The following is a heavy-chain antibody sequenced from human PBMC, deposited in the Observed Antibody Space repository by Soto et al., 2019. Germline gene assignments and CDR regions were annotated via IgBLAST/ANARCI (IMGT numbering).Heavy chain of an antibody. CDR2: IMPIFGSA. V-gene: IGHV1-69*06. Sequence: ASVKVSCKASGGTFSRNTISWVRQAPGQGLEWMGGIMPIFGSANYAQKFQGRVTITADKNTRTVYMELSRLRSEDTAVYYCARQFDSDTTGYYYAYWGQGTLVTVSS. D-gene: IGHD3-22*01. J-gene: IGHJ4*02. CDR1: GGTFSRNT. CDR3: ARQFDSDTTGYYYAY.